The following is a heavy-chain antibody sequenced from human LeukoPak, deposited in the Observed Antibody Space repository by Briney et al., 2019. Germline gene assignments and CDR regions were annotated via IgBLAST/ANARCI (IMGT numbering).Heavy chain of an antibody. CDR3: ARDNRGSSFYYYYYMDV. D-gene: IGHD6-6*01. CDR1: GFTFRSYE. Sequence: GGSLRLSCAASGFTFRSYEMNWVRQAPGKGLEWVSYISSSGSTIYYADSVKGRFTISRDNAKNSLYLQMNSLRAEDTAVYYCARDNRGSSFYYYYYMDVWGKGTTVTVSS. J-gene: IGHJ6*03. V-gene: IGHV3-48*03. CDR2: ISSSGSTI.